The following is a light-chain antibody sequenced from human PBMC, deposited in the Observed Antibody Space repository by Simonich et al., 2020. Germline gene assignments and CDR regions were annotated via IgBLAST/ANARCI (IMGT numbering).Light chain of an antibody. CDR1: QSVLYSSNNKNY. V-gene: IGKV4-1*01. CDR3: QQYYSTSMYT. CDR2: CAS. Sequence: DIVMTQSPDSLAVSLGERATINCKSSQSVLYSSNNKNYLAWYQQKPGQPPKLLIYCASTRESGVTDRFSGSGSGTDFTLTISSLQAEDVAVYYCQQYYSTSMYTFGQGTKLEIK. J-gene: IGKJ2*01.